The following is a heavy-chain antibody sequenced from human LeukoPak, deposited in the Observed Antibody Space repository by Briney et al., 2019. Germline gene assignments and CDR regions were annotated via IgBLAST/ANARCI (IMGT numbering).Heavy chain of an antibody. J-gene: IGHJ4*02. D-gene: IGHD3-9*01. CDR1: GYTFTIYG. Sequence: ASVKVSCRASGYTFTIYGISWVRQPPGQGRVWVGWISAYNGNTNYAQKLQGRVTMTTDTSTSTAYMELRSLRSDDTAVYYCARDIEDYYDILTGGFDYWGQGTLVTVSS. CDR3: ARDIEDYYDILTGGFDY. V-gene: IGHV1-18*01. CDR2: ISAYNGNT.